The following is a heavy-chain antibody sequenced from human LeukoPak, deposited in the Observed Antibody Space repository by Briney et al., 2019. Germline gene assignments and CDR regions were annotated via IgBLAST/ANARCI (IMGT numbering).Heavy chain of an antibody. CDR2: IYYSGST. V-gene: IGHV4-31*03. D-gene: IGHD7-27*01. J-gene: IGHJ5*02. Sequence: PSETLSLTCTVSGGSISSGGYYWSWIRQHPGKGLKWIGYIYYSGSTYYNPSLKSRVTISVDTSKNQFSLKLSSVTAADTAVYYCARESHWGFEYWFDPWGQGTLVTVSS. CDR1: GGSISSGGYY. CDR3: ARESHWGFEYWFDP.